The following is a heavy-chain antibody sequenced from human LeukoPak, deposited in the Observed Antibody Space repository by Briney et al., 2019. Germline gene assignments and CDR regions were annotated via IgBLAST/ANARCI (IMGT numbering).Heavy chain of an antibody. CDR1: GFTFSSFA. CDR2: IIGNGGSA. CDR3: AKIVGCRHC. V-gene: IGHV3-23*01. Sequence: GVSLRLSCSASGFTFSSFALSWVRQAPGKGLEWVSGIIGNGGSAYYADSVKGRFTISRDNSKSTLYLQMNSLRAEDTAVYYCAKIVGCRHCWGQGTLVTV. J-gene: IGHJ4*02. D-gene: IGHD2-21*01.